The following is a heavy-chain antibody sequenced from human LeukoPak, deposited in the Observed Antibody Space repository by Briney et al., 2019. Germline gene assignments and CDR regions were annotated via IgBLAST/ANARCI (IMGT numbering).Heavy chain of an antibody. CDR2: IWYDGSNK. D-gene: IGHD2-2*01. CDR3: ARDKLLSRPGAFDY. V-gene: IGHV3-33*01. Sequence: PGRSLRLSCAASGFTFSSYGMHWVRQAPGKGLEWVAVIWYDGSNKYYADSVKGRFTISRDNSKNTLYLQMNSLRAEDTAVYYCARDKLLSRPGAFDYWGQGTLVTVSS. J-gene: IGHJ4*02. CDR1: GFTFSSYG.